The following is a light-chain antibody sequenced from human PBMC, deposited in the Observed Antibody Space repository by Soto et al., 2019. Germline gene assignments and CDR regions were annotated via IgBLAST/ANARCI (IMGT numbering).Light chain of an antibody. V-gene: IGLV3-21*01. CDR1: NIGSKS. Sequence: SYELTQPPSVSVTPGQTARVGCGRSNIGSKSVHWYQQKPGHAPVLVMYYDSDRPSGIPERFSGSNSGNTATLTISRVEAGDEADYYCQVWDISSAHVIFGGGTKLTVL. CDR2: YDS. CDR3: QVWDISSAHVI. J-gene: IGLJ2*01.